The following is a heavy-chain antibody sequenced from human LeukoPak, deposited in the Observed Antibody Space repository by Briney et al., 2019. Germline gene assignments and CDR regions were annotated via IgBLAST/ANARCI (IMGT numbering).Heavy chain of an antibody. Sequence: GGSLSLSCAASGFTFSSYEMNWVRQAPGKGLEWVSYISSSGSTIYYADSVKGRFTISRDNAKISLYLQMNSLRAEDTAVYYCASEYSSGWYIYWGQGTLVTVSS. CDR2: ISSSGSTI. J-gene: IGHJ4*02. D-gene: IGHD6-19*01. V-gene: IGHV3-48*03. CDR1: GFTFSSYE. CDR3: ASEYSSGWYIY.